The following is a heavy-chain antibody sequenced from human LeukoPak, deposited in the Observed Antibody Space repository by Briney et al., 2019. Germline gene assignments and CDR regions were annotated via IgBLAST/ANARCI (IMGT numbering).Heavy chain of an antibody. CDR2: IYHSGST. D-gene: IGHD4-11*01. Sequence: SETLSLTCAVSGSSISSGYYWGWIRQPPGRGLEWIGSIYHSGSTFYTPSLKSRVTIPVDTSKNQFSLKLSSVTAADTAVYYCARDYSYFDYWGQGTLVTVLS. V-gene: IGHV4-38-2*01. CDR1: GSSISSGYY. J-gene: IGHJ4*02. CDR3: ARDYSYFDY.